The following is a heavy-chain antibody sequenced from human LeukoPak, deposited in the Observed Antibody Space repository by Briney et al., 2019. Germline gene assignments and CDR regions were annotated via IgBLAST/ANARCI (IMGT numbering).Heavy chain of an antibody. CDR1: GYTFTSYY. CDR2: INPSGGST. V-gene: IGHV1-46*01. CDR3: ARDRAGDMRWFDP. Sequence: ASVKVSCKASGYTFTSYYMHWVRQAPGQGLEWMGIINPSGGSTSYAQKFQGRVTMTRNTSISTAYMELSSLRSEDTAVYYCARDRAGDMRWFDPWGQGTLVTVSS. J-gene: IGHJ5*02. D-gene: IGHD3-9*01.